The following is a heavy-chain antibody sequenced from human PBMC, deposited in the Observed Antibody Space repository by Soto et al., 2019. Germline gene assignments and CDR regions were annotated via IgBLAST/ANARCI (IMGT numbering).Heavy chain of an antibody. V-gene: IGHV3-48*01. D-gene: IGHD6-13*01. CDR2: ISSSSSTI. J-gene: IGHJ5*02. Sequence: GGSLRLSCAASGFTFSTYSMNWVRQAPGKGLEWVSYISSSSSTIYYADSVKGRFTISRDNAKNSLYLQMNSLRAEDTAVYYCARHPERIAEIGWFDPWGQGTLVTVSS. CDR1: GFTFSTYS. CDR3: ARHPERIAEIGWFDP.